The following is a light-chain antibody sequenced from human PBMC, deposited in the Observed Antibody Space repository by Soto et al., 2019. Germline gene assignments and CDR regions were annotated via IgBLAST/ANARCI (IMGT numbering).Light chain of an antibody. CDR2: GAS. Sequence: DIQVTQSASTLSASVGARVTITCRASQTIATFLAWDQQKPGKAPNLLVQGASILESGVPSRFSGSGSGTELTLTISSLQPDDIATYHCQQSYTYPWTFGQGTKVEIK. J-gene: IGKJ1*01. V-gene: IGKV1-5*03. CDR1: QTIATF. CDR3: QQSYTYPWT.